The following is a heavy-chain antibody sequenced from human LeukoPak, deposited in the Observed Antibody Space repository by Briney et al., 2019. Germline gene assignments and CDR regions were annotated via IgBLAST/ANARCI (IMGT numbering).Heavy chain of an antibody. CDR3: AKVKALDAVASYFDY. Sequence: GGSLRLSCAASGFTFTTYAMGWVRQAPGKGLEWVSGISSSGDNTYYADSVKGQFTISRDNSKNTLDLQMNSLRAEDTAVYHCAKVKALDAVASYFDYWGQGTLVTVSS. CDR2: ISSSGDNT. V-gene: IGHV3-23*01. D-gene: IGHD2-8*01. J-gene: IGHJ4*02. CDR1: GFTFTTYA.